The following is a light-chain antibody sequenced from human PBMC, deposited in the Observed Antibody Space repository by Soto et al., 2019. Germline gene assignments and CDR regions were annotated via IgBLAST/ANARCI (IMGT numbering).Light chain of an antibody. J-gene: IGLJ3*02. V-gene: IGLV2-14*03. CDR1: SSDVGAYNY. CDR3: SSYTTSSTLL. Sequence: QSALTQPASVSGSPGQSITISCTGTSSDVGAYNYVPWYQQLPDKAHKLMIYDVTYRPSGVSNRFSGSKSGNTASLTISGLQAEDEADYFGSSYTTSSTLLFGGGTKLTVL. CDR2: DVT.